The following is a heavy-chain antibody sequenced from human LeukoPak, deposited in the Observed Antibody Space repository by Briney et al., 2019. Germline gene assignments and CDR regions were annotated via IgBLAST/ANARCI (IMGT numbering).Heavy chain of an antibody. V-gene: IGHV5-51*01. CDR1: GYSFTIYW. CDR2: IYPGDSDT. Sequence: GESLKISCKGSGYSFTIYWIAWVRQMPGKGLEWMGIIYPGDSDTRYSPSFQGQVTISADKSISTAYLQWSSLKASDTAMYYCAIFDFLFGEIDNWFDPWGQGTQVTVSS. J-gene: IGHJ5*02. CDR3: AIFDFLFGEIDNWFDP. D-gene: IGHD3-16*01.